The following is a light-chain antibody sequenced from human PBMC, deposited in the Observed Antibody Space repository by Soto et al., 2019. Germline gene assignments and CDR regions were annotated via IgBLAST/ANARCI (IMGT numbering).Light chain of an antibody. V-gene: IGKV3-20*01. CDR1: QSVSSTY. CDR2: GAS. J-gene: IGKJ4*01. Sequence: EIVLTQSPGTLSLSPGERATLSCRASQSVSSTYLAWYQQKPGQAPRLLIYGASSRATGIPDRFSGSGSGTDFTLTISRLEPEAFAVYYCQQYGSSPDTFGGGTKVEIK. CDR3: QQYGSSPDT.